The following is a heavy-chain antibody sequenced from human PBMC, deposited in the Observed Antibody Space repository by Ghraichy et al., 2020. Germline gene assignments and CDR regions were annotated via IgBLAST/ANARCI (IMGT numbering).Heavy chain of an antibody. V-gene: IGHV3-48*02. CDR3: ARDLERAAMVVPSFYFDY. Sequence: GGSLRLSCAASGFTFSSYSMNWVRQAPGKGLEWVSYISSSSTIYYADSVKGRFTISRDNAKNSLYLQMNSLRDEDTAVYYCARDLERAAMVVPSFYFDYWGQGTLVTVSS. CDR2: ISSSSTI. CDR1: GFTFSSYS. D-gene: IGHD5-18*01. J-gene: IGHJ4*02.